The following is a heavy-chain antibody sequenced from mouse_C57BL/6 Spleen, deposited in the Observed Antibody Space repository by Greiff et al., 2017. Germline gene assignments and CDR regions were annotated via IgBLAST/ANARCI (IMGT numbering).Heavy chain of an antibody. CDR1: GYTFTDYN. J-gene: IGHJ2*01. V-gene: IGHV1-18*01. CDR2: INPNNGGT. Sequence: EVQLQESGPELVKPGASVKIPCKASGYTFTDYNMDWVKQSHGKSLEWIGDINPNNGGTIYNQKFKGKATLTVDKSSSTAYMELRSLTSEDTAVYYCARLRGLLHYFDYWGQGTTLTVSS. D-gene: IGHD2-3*01. CDR3: ARLRGLLHYFDY.